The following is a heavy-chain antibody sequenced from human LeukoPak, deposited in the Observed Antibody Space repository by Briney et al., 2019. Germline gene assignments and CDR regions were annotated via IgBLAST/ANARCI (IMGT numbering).Heavy chain of an antibody. CDR3: ARLSSGDAFDI. J-gene: IGHJ3*02. V-gene: IGHV3-7*04. D-gene: IGHD6-19*01. CDR2: IKQDGSEK. CDR1: GFTFSSSW. Sequence: GGSLRLSCAASGFTFSSSWMSWVRQAPGKGLEWVANIKQDGSEKYYVDSVKGRFTISRDNAKNSLYLQMNSLRAEDTAVYYCARLSSGDAFDIWGQGTMVTVSS.